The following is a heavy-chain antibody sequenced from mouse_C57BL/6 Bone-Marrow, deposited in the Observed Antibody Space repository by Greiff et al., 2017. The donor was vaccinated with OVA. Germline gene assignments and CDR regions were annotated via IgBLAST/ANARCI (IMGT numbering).Heavy chain of an antibody. V-gene: IGHV1-81*01. CDR1: GYTFTSYG. D-gene: IGHD1-1*01. J-gene: IGHJ2*01. CDR2: IYPRSGNT. Sequence: VQLQQSGAELARPGASVKLSCKASGYTFTSYGISWVKQRTGQGLEWIGEIYPRSGNTYYNEKFKGKATLTADKSSSTAYMELRSLTSEDSAVYFCARERDYYYGSSSDYWGQGTTLTVSS. CDR3: ARERDYYYGSSSDY.